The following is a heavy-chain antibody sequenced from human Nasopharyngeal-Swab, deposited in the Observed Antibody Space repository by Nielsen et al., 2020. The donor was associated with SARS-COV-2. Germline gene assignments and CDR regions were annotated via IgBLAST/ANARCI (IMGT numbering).Heavy chain of an antibody. Sequence: GKGLEWIGYIYHSGSTYYNPSLKSRVAISVDRSKNQFSLKLSSVTAADTAVYYCARAVYYYYYMDVWGKGTTVTVSS. V-gene: IGHV4-30-2*01. CDR2: IYHSGST. D-gene: IGHD4-11*01. CDR3: ARAVYYYYYMDV. J-gene: IGHJ6*03.